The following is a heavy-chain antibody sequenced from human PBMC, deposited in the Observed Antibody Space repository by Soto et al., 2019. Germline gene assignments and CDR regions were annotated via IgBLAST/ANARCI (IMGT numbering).Heavy chain of an antibody. V-gene: IGHV1-18*01. CDR2: ISAYNGNT. CDR1: GYTFSSYG. D-gene: IGHD2-15*01. CDR3: XXXXRYCXGGSCYGXITXTFDY. J-gene: IGHJ4*02. Sequence: QVXLXQSGAEVKKXGASVKVSCKASGYTFSSYGITWVRQAPGQRLEWMGWISAYNGNTNYAQKLQGRXXXTTXTXXXXXXXXXXXXXXXXXXXXXXXXXXRYCXGGSCYGXITXTFDYWGQGTLVTVXS.